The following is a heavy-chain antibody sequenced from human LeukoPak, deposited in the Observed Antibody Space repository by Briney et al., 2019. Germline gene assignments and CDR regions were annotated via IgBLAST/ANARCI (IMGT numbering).Heavy chain of an antibody. CDR1: GFTFNNYG. V-gene: IGHV3-20*04. Sequence: GGSLRLSCTASGFTFNNYGMNWVRQAPGKGLEWVSGINWNGGSTDYADSVKGRFTISRDNARNSLYLQLNSLRAEDTALYYCARDSRPCSSSSAEGYWGQGTLVTVSS. D-gene: IGHD6-6*01. J-gene: IGHJ4*02. CDR3: ARDSRPCSSSSAEGY. CDR2: INWNGGST.